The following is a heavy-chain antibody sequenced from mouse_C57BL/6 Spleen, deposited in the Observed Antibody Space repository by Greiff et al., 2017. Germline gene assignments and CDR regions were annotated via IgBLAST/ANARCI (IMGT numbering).Heavy chain of an antibody. Sequence: QVQLQQPGAELVRPGSSVKLSCKASGYTFTSYWMDWVKQRPGQGLEWIGNIYPSDSETHYNQKFKDKATLTVDKSSRTAYMQLSSMTSEDSAVYYCARRTPYYGSSYDYWGQGPTLTVSS. D-gene: IGHD1-1*01. CDR1: GYTFTSYW. CDR2: IYPSDSET. J-gene: IGHJ2*01. CDR3: ARRTPYYGSSYDY. V-gene: IGHV1-61*01.